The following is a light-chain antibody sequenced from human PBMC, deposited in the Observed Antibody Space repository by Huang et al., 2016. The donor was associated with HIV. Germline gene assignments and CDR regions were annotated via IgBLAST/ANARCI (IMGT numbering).Light chain of an antibody. CDR3: QQYNNYPWT. CDR1: QSISSW. V-gene: IGKV1-5*01. Sequence: DTQMTQSPSTLSAYEGERITITCRASQSISSWLAWYQQKPGKAPNLLIYDASTLESGVPSRFSGSGSGTEFTLTISSLQPEDFATYYCQQYNNYPWTFGQGTKVEV. CDR2: DAS. J-gene: IGKJ1*01.